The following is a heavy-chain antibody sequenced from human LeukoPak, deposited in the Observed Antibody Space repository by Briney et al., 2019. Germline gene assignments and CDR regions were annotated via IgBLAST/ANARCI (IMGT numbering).Heavy chain of an antibody. CDR3: VGEQWLGDAFDI. Sequence: SQTLSLTCTVSGGSISSGSYYWSWIRQPAGKGLEWIGRIYTSGSTNYNPSLKSRVTISVDTSKNQFSLKLSSVTAGDTAVYYCVGEQWLGDAFDIWGQGTMVTVSS. CDR1: GGSISSGSYY. CDR2: IYTSGST. J-gene: IGHJ3*02. D-gene: IGHD6-19*01. V-gene: IGHV4-61*02.